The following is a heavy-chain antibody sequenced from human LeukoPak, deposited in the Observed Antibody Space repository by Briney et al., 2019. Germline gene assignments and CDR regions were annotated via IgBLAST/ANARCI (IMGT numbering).Heavy chain of an antibody. CDR3: ARCAYCSGTSCCLGAFDY. J-gene: IGHJ4*02. CDR1: GGSISSYY. D-gene: IGHD2-2*01. CDR2: IYTNGST. Sequence: SETLSLTCTVSGGSISSYYWSWIRQPAGKGLEWIGRIYTNGSTNYNPSLKSRATMSVDASKNQFSLKLSSVTAADTAVYYCARCAYCSGTSCCLGAFDYWGQGTLVTVSS. V-gene: IGHV4-4*07.